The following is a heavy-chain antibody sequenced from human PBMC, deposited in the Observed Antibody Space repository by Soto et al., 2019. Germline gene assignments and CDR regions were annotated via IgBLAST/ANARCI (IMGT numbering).Heavy chain of an antibody. CDR3: VKEQGFRAFDY. D-gene: IGHD2-21*01. CDR1: GFTFNYYA. V-gene: IGHV3-23*01. CDR2: ISGNGGNT. Sequence: EVQLLESGGGLVQPGGSLRLSCAASGFTFNYYAMSWVRQAPGKGLEWVSSISGNGGNTYYADPVKGRFTVSRDNSWNTLYLQTNSLRAEDTAVYYCVKEQGFRAFDYWGQGILVTVSS. J-gene: IGHJ4*02.